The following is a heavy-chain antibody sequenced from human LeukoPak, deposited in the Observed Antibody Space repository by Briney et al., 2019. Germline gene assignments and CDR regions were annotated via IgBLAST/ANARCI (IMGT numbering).Heavy chain of an antibody. D-gene: IGHD2-21*02. CDR3: AIPPGYCGNDCSFDH. J-gene: IGHJ4*02. V-gene: IGHV5-51*01. CDR2: IYPGDYET. Sequence: RGESLKISCEGSGYSFSNYWIGWVRQMPGKGLEWMGIIYPGDYETRYSPSVQGLVTISVDKSISTAYLQWSSLKASDTAMYYCAIPPGYCGNDCSFDHWGQGTLVTVSS. CDR1: GYSFSNYW.